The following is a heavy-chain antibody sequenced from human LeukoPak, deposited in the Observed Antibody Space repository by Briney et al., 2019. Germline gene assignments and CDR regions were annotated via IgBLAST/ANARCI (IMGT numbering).Heavy chain of an antibody. J-gene: IGHJ4*02. D-gene: IGHD3-22*01. Sequence: SETLSLTCTVSGGSISSGSYYWSWTRQPAGKGLEWIGRIYTSGSTNYNPSLKSRVTISVGTSKNQFSLKLSSVTAADTAVYYCARVYYDSSGYLILDYWGQGTLVTVSS. CDR3: ARVYYDSSGYLILDY. CDR1: GGSISSGSYY. CDR2: IYTSGST. V-gene: IGHV4-61*02.